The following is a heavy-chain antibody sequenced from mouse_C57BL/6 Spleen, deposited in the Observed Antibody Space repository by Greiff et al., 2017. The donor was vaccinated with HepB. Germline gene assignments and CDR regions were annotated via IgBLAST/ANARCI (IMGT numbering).Heavy chain of an antibody. V-gene: IGHV1-82*01. CDR2: IYPGDGDT. J-gene: IGHJ3*01. CDR1: GYAFSSSW. D-gene: IGHD2-2*01. CDR3: AIEEGYDSPWFAY. Sequence: QVQLKESGPELVKPGASVKISCKASGYAFSSSWMNWVKQRPGKGLEWIGRIYPGDGDTNYNGKFKGKATLTADKSSSTAYMQLSSLTSEDSAVYFCAIEEGYDSPWFAYWGQGTLVTVSA.